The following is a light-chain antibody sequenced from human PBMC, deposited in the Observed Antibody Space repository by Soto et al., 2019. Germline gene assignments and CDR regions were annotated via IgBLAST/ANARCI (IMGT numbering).Light chain of an antibody. V-gene: IGLV7-43*01. CDR2: CTS. J-gene: IGLJ3*02. CDR3: LLFYVSVWV. Sequence: QAVVTQEPSLTVSPGGTVTLTCASSTGAVTSGYYPNWFQQQPGQSPMALMYCTSNKQSWTPARFSGSRLGGKAALTVSGVQPEYEAEDYFLLFYVSVWVLGGGTKLTVL. CDR1: TGAVTSGYY.